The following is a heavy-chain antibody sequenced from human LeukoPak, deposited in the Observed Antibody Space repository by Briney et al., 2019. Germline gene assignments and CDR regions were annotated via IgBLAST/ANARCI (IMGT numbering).Heavy chain of an antibody. CDR1: GYTLTSYG. J-gene: IGHJ4*02. V-gene: IGHV1-18*01. CDR3: AGDPTTFDY. CDR2: ISAFNGNT. D-gene: IGHD2/OR15-2a*01. Sequence: ASVKVSCKASGYTLTSYGISWGRQAPGQGLEWVGWISAFNGNTNYAQKLQGRGTMTPDTSTSTAYMEMRSLRTDDTAVYSCAGDPTTFDYGGQGTLVTVSS.